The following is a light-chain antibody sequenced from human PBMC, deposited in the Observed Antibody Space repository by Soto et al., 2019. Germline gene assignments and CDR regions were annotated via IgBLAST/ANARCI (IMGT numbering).Light chain of an antibody. CDR1: SSDVGGYKY. CDR2: DGS. J-gene: IGLJ2*01. Sequence: QSALTQPASVSGSPGQSITISCTGTSSDVGGYKYVSWYQQHPDKAPRLMIFDGSYRPSGFSNRFSGSTSGNTASLTISGLHAEDEADYYCGSYTSSSTLVFGGGTKLTVL. CDR3: GSYTSSSTLV. V-gene: IGLV2-14*03.